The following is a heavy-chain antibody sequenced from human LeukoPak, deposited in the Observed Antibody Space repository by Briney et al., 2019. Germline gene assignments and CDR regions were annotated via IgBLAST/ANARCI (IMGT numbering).Heavy chain of an antibody. J-gene: IGHJ5*02. D-gene: IGHD6-19*01. CDR3: ARDRQWLPQGFDP. CDR1: GYTFTDYY. CDR2: INPDSGGT. V-gene: IGHV1-2*04. Sequence: ASVKVSCKASGYTFTDYYMHWVRQAPGQGLEWMGWINPDSGGTKYAQKFQGWVTMTRGTSIHTAYMELRRLRFDDTAVYYCARDRQWLPQGFDPWGQGTLVTVSS.